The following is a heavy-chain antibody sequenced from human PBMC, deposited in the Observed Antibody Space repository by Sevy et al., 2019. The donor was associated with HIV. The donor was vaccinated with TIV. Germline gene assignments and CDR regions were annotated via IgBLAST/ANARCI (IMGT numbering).Heavy chain of an antibody. CDR2: ISGSGGST. Sequence: GGSLRLSCAASGFTFSSYAMSWVRQAPGKGLEWVSAISGSGGSTYYADSVKGRFTISRDNSKNTLYLQMNSLRAEDTAVYYFAKKDDYGDYYYYGMDVWGQGTTVTVSS. CDR3: AKKDDYGDYYYYGMDV. V-gene: IGHV3-23*01. J-gene: IGHJ6*02. D-gene: IGHD4-17*01. CDR1: GFTFSSYA.